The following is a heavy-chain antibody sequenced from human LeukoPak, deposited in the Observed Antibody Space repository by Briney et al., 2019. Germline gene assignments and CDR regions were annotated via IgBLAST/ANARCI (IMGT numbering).Heavy chain of an antibody. CDR3: ARAGTCSSTSCDGGIEY. D-gene: IGHD2-2*01. V-gene: IGHV3-21*06. J-gene: IGHJ4*02. Sequence: PGGSLRLSCAVSGFTFSSHWMSWVRQAPGKGLEWVSFISTTSTYIYYADSVKGRFTVSGDNSKNLLYLQMDSLRVEDTAVYYCARAGTCSSTSCDGGIEYWGQGTLVTVSS. CDR1: GFTFSSHW. CDR2: ISTTSTYI.